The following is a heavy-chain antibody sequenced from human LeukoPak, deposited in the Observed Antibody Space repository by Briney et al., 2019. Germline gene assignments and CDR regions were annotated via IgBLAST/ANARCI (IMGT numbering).Heavy chain of an antibody. Sequence: PGGFLRLSCAASGFTFSSYSMNWVRQAPGKGLEWVSYISSSSSTIYYADSVKGRFTISRDNAKNSLYLQMNSLRAEDTAVYYCARVWTSRAFDIWGQGTMVTVSS. J-gene: IGHJ3*02. V-gene: IGHV3-48*04. CDR3: ARVWTSRAFDI. CDR1: GFTFSSYS. CDR2: ISSSSSTI. D-gene: IGHD3/OR15-3a*01.